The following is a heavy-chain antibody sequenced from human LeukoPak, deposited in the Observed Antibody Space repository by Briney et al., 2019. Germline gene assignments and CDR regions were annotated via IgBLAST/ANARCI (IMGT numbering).Heavy chain of an antibody. CDR2: ISGGGVTT. Sequence: QAGGSLRLSCVGSGFTSIAYALTWARQAPGKGLEWVSGISGGGVTTYYADSVKGRFTISRDNSKNTLYLQMNSLRAEDTAVYYCAKGLIMTTYYDFWSGYPPRGDDYWGQGTLVTVSS. D-gene: IGHD3-3*01. CDR1: GFTSIAYA. V-gene: IGHV3-23*01. J-gene: IGHJ4*02. CDR3: AKGLIMTTYYDFWSGYPPRGDDY.